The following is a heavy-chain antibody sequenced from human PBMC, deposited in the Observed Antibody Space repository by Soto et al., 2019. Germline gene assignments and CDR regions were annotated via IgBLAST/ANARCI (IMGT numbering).Heavy chain of an antibody. CDR1: GFAFSSFA. D-gene: IGHD4-17*01. J-gene: IGHJ1*01. CDR2: ISASGGST. V-gene: IGHV3-23*01. CDR3: ARREGGDAGYFHY. Sequence: EVQLLESGGGLVQPGGSLRLSCAASGFAFSSFAMSWVRQAPGKGLEWVSAISASGGSTYYTGSVKGRFTMSRDNSENTLYLQMSSLRVEDTALYFCARREGGDAGYFHYWGQGTLVTVSS.